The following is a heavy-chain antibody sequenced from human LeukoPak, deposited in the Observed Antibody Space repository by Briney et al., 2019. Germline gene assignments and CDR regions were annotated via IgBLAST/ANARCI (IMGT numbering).Heavy chain of an antibody. CDR2: MNEGGSEK. CDR1: GFTFSSYW. V-gene: IGHV3-7*01. J-gene: IGHJ3*02. CDR3: ARVDDLDAFDI. Sequence: GGSLRLSCAASGFTFSSYWMSWVRQAPGKGLEWVANMNEGGSEKYYVDSVKGRFTISRDNSKNTLYLQMNSLRAEDTAVYYCARVDDLDAFDIWGQGTMVTVSS. D-gene: IGHD2-2*03.